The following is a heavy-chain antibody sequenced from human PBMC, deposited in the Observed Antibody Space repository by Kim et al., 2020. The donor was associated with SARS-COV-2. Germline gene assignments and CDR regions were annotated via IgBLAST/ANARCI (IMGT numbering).Heavy chain of an antibody. J-gene: IGHJ2*01. CDR3: ARDYLPYSYADWYFDL. Sequence: GGSLRLSCAASGFTFSSYGMHWVRQAPGKGLEWVAVIWYDGSNKYYADSARGRFTISRDNSKNTLYVQVNSLRAEDTAVYYCARDYLPYSYADWYFDLWGRGNLVTVS. V-gene: IGHV3-33*01. D-gene: IGHD5-18*01. CDR2: IWYDGSNK. CDR1: GFTFSSYG.